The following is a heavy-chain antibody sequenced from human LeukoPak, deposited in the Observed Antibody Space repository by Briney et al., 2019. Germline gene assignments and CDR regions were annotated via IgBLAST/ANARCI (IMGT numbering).Heavy chain of an antibody. CDR1: GFTFSSYG. Sequence: GGSLRLSCAASGFTFSSYGMSWVRQAPGKGLEWVSAISGSGGSTYYADSVKGRFTISRDNSKNTLYLQMNSLRAEDTAVYYCAKDRANYYGSGELLSWFDPWGQGTLVTVSS. V-gene: IGHV3-23*01. CDR2: ISGSGGST. CDR3: AKDRANYYGSGELLSWFDP. D-gene: IGHD3-10*01. J-gene: IGHJ5*02.